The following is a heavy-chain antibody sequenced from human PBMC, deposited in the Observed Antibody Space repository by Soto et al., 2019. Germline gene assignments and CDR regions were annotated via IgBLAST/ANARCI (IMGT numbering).Heavy chain of an antibody. CDR3: ARQRDS. CDR1: GYTFTSYA. D-gene: IGHD6-25*01. Sequence: QVQLVQSGAEVKKPGASVKVSCKASGYTFTSYAMHWVRQAPGQRLEWMGWINTGIGNTKYSQKFQGRVTITRDTSASTAYMELSSLRSEDTAVYYCARQRDSWGQGTLVTVSS. CDR2: INTGIGNT. V-gene: IGHV1-3*04. J-gene: IGHJ4*02.